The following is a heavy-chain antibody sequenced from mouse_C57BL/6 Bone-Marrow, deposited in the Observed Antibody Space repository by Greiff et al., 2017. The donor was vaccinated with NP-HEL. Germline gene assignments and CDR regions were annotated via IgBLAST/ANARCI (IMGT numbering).Heavy chain of an antibody. CDR2: ISYSGST. J-gene: IGHJ4*01. Sequence: EVKLQESGPGMVKPSQSLSLTCTVTGYSITSGYDWHWIRHFPGNKLEWMGYISYSGSTNYNPSLKSRISITHDTSKNHFFLKLNSVTTEDTATYYCARGHYYGSSYNAMDYWGQGTSVTVSS. CDR1: GYSITSGYD. CDR3: ARGHYYGSSYNAMDY. V-gene: IGHV3-1*01. D-gene: IGHD1-1*01.